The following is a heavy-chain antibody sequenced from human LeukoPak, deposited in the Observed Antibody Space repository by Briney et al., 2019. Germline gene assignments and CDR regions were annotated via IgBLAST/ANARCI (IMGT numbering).Heavy chain of an antibody. Sequence: SETLSLTCTVSGGSISSYYWSWIRQPPGKGLEWIGYIYYSGSTYHNPSLKSRVTISVDTSKNQFSLKLSSVTAADTAVCYCARLGHRGQWLVPGDYWGQGTLVTVSS. D-gene: IGHD6-19*01. CDR1: GGSISSYY. CDR3: ARLGHRGQWLVPGDY. CDR2: IYYSGST. V-gene: IGHV4-59*08. J-gene: IGHJ4*02.